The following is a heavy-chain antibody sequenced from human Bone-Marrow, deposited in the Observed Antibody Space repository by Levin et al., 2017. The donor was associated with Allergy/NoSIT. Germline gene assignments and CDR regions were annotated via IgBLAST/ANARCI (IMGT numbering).Heavy chain of an antibody. Sequence: SCAASGFTFSTYWMGWVRQAPGKGLEWVANIKKDGSEKYYVDSVKGRFTVSRDNAKNSLFLQMNSLRAEDTAVYYCVGWLTYWGQGTLVTVSS. D-gene: IGHD3/OR15-3a*01. J-gene: IGHJ4*02. CDR3: VGWLTY. V-gene: IGHV3-7*01. CDR2: IKKDGSEK. CDR1: GFTFSTYW.